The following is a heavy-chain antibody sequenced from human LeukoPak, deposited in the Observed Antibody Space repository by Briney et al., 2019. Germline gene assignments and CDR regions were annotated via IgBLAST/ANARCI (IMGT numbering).Heavy chain of an antibody. CDR3: ARTTVSTSEDYFDY. J-gene: IGHJ4*02. Sequence: GGSLRLSCAASGFTVSSNYMSWVRQTPGKGLEWVSIISSGGSTYYADSVKGRFTISRDNSKNTLYLQVNSLRAEDTAVYFCARTTVSTSEDYFDYWGQGNLVTVSS. CDR2: ISSGGST. D-gene: IGHD4-17*01. V-gene: IGHV3-66*01. CDR1: GFTVSSNY.